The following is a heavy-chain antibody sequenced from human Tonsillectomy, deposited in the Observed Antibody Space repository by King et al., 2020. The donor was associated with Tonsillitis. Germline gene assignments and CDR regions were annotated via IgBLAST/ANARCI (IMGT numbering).Heavy chain of an antibody. D-gene: IGHD3-22*01. CDR3: ARNGYVYHSSGFYYIDYFDS. CDR1: GFTFSTSA. V-gene: IGHV3-23*04. J-gene: IGHJ4*02. Sequence: VQLVESGGGLVQPGGSLRLSCAASGFTFSTSAMSWFRQAPGKGLEWVSAISGSGDSSYYADSVKGRFTISRDISKNTLYLQMNSLRADDTAVYYCARNGYVYHSSGFYYIDYFDSWGQGTLLTVSS. CDR2: ISGSGDSS.